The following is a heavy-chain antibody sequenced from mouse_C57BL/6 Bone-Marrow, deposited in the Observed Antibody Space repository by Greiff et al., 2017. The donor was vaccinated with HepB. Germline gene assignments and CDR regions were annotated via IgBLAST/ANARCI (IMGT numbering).Heavy chain of an antibody. V-gene: IGHV5-4*02. CDR2: ISDGGSYT. D-gene: IGHD1-1*01. Sequence: VQGVESGGGLVKPGGSLKLSCAASGFTFSDYYMYWVRQTPEKRLEWVATISDGGSYTYYPDSVKGRFTISRDNAKNNLYLQMSSLKSEDTAMYYCARDRGNGRGFDYWGQGTTLTVSS. CDR3: ARDRGNGRGFDY. J-gene: IGHJ2*01. CDR1: GFTFSDYY.